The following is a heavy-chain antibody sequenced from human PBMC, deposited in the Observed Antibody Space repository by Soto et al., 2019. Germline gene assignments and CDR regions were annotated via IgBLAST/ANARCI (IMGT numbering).Heavy chain of an antibody. J-gene: IGHJ4*02. V-gene: IGHV4-34*01. D-gene: IGHD6-19*01. CDR3: ARGLITGSHYSGGWYYFDS. CDR2: INHSGGA. CDR1: GESFSGYI. Sequence: PSETLSLTCAVYGESFSGYIWTCLRQTPGKGLQWIGQINHSGGAYYNPSLKSRVTISVHTSNSQFSLELSSVTAADTAVYYCARGLITGSHYSGGWYYFDSWGQGTQVT.